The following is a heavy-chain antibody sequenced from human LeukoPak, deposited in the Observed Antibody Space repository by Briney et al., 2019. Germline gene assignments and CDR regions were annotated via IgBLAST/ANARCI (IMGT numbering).Heavy chain of an antibody. CDR3: ARDAGTSGSYYNYYYYGMDV. D-gene: IGHD3-10*01. Sequence: VASVKVSCKASGGTFSSYAISWVRQAPGQGLEWMGRIIPILGIANYAQKFQGRVTITADKSTSTAYMELSSLRSEDTAVYYCARDAGTSGSYYNYYYYGMDVWGQGTTVTVSS. V-gene: IGHV1-69*04. J-gene: IGHJ6*02. CDR2: IIPILGIA. CDR1: GGTFSSYA.